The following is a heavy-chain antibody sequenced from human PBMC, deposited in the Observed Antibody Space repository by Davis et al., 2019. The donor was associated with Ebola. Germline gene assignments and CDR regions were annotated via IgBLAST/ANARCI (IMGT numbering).Heavy chain of an antibody. CDR2: IYYSGST. CDR1: GGSFSGYY. D-gene: IGHD4-17*01. Sequence: SETLSLTCAVYGGSFSGYYWSWIRQPPGKGLEWIGSIYYSGSTYYNPSLKSRVTISVDTSKNQFSLKLSSVTAADTAVYYCARGMTTVTTDHYYYYGMDVWGQGTTVTVSS. J-gene: IGHJ6*02. CDR3: ARGMTTVTTDHYYYYGMDV. V-gene: IGHV4-34*01.